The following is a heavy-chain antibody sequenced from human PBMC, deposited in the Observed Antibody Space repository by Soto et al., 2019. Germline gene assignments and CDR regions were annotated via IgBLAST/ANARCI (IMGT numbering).Heavy chain of an antibody. D-gene: IGHD3-10*01. CDR3: ARVNISIEYSNGMVV. Sequence: EVQLVESGGGLFKPGGSLRLSCAASGLTFSHYSMNWFRQAPGKGLELVSSISGGGTYRYYAESAKGRFTISRDNAKNALELQMNSLRAEDTSVYYYARVNISIEYSNGMVVWIQGTTVTVSS. CDR2: ISGGGTYR. V-gene: IGHV3-21*02. CDR1: GLTFSHYS. J-gene: IGHJ6*02.